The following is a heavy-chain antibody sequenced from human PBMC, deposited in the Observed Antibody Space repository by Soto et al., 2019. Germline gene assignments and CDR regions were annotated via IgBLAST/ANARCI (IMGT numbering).Heavy chain of an antibody. Sequence: PSETLSLTCAVSGGSISSGGYSWSWIRQPPGKGLEWIGYIYHSGSTYYNPSLKSRVTISVDRSKNQFSLKLSSVTAADTAVYYCARGSPPLYYGSGSSPFDPWGQGTLVTVSS. CDR1: GGSISSGGYS. J-gene: IGHJ5*02. V-gene: IGHV4-30-2*01. CDR3: ARGSPPLYYGSGSSPFDP. CDR2: IYHSGST. D-gene: IGHD3-10*01.